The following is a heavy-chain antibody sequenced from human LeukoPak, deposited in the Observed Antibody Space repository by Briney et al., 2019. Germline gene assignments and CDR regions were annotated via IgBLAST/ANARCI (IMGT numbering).Heavy chain of an antibody. CDR3: ARGGIAARPDWFDP. D-gene: IGHD6-6*01. CDR2: ISHSGST. J-gene: IGHJ5*02. V-gene: IGHV4-34*01. CDR1: GGSFSGYY. Sequence: SETLSLTCAVYGGSFSGYYWSWLRQPPGKGLEWIGEISHSGSTNYNPSLKSRVTISVDTSKNQFSLKLSSVTAADTAVYYCARGGIAARPDWFDPWGQGTLVTVSS.